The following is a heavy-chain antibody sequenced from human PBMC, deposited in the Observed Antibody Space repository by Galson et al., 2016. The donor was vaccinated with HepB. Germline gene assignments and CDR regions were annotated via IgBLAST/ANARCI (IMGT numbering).Heavy chain of an antibody. D-gene: IGHD3-10*01. CDR1: EFIFSSYA. CDR2: ISGRAGSA. CDR3: ARGGGYYGSGTLNWFDP. J-gene: IGHJ5*02. Sequence: SLRLSCAASEFIFSSYAMSWVRQAPGKGLEWVSAISGRAGSANYADSVKGRFTISRDNSKNTLYLQMNSLRAEDTAVYYCARGGGYYGSGTLNWFDPWGQGTLVTVSS. V-gene: IGHV3-23*01.